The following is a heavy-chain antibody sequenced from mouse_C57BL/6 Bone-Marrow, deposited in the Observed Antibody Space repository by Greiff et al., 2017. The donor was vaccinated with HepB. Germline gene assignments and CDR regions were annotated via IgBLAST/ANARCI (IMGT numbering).Heavy chain of an antibody. D-gene: IGHD2-4*01. CDR2: IWRGGST. V-gene: IGHV2-5*01. CDR3: AKMDYDYDEGYYAMDY. Sequence: VQLVESGPGLVQPSQSLSITCTVSGFSLTSYGVHWVRQSPGKGLEWLGVIWRGGSTDYNAAFMSRLSITKDNSKSQVFFKMNSLQADDTAIYYCAKMDYDYDEGYYAMDYWGQGTSVTVSS. CDR1: GFSLTSYG. J-gene: IGHJ4*01.